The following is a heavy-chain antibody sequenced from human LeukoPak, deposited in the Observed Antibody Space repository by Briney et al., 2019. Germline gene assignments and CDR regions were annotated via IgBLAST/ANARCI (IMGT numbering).Heavy chain of an antibody. Sequence: SENLSLTCGVSGGPIDITNYWSWVRQAPGKGLEWIGDSAHDGTTNYNLSLRSRVAMSLDRANNQFSLSLTSVTAADTAIYYCTRESRPFSPFGYWARGVLVTVSS. D-gene: IGHD3-16*01. CDR1: GGPIDITNY. V-gene: IGHV4-4*02. J-gene: IGHJ4*02. CDR2: SAHDGTT. CDR3: TRESRPFSPFGY.